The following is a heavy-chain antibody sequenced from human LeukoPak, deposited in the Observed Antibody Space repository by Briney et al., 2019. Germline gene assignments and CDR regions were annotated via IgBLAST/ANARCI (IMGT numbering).Heavy chain of an antibody. CDR3: ARQGFGIAARPFDY. V-gene: IGHV4-39*01. Sequence: PSETLSLTCAVYGGSFSGYYWGWIRQPPGKGLEWIGSIYYSGSTYYNPSLKSRVTISVDTSKNQFSLRLSSVTAADTAVFYCARQGFGIAARPFDYWGQGTLVTVSS. D-gene: IGHD6-6*01. CDR2: IYYSGST. CDR1: GGSFSGYY. J-gene: IGHJ4*02.